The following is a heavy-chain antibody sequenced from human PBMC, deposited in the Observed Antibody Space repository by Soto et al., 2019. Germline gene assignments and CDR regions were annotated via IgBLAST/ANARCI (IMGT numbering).Heavy chain of an antibody. CDR1: GGSISSYY. Sequence: QVQLQESGPGLVKPSETLSLTCTVSGGSISSYYWSWIRQPAGKGLEWIGRIYTSGSTNYNPSLKSRVTMSVDTSKNQFSLKLNSVTAADTAVYYCARDLTASADYYCYDWGQGTLVTVSS. V-gene: IGHV4-4*07. CDR3: ARDLTASADYYCYD. D-gene: IGHD6-13*01. J-gene: IGHJ4*02. CDR2: IYTSGST.